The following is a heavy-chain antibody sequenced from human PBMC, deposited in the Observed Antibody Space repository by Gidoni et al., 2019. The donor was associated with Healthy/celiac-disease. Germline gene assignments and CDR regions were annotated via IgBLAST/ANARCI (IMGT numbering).Heavy chain of an antibody. Sequence: QVQLVESGGGVVQPGRSLRLSCAASGFTFSSYAMHWVRQAPGKGLEWVAVISYDGSNKYYADSVKGRFTISRDNSKNTLYLQMNSLRAEDTAVYYCAREGDYGDFGFFSWGQGTLVTVSS. CDR2: ISYDGSNK. CDR3: AREGDYGDFGFFS. CDR1: GFTFSSYA. V-gene: IGHV3-30-3*01. D-gene: IGHD4-17*01. J-gene: IGHJ4*02.